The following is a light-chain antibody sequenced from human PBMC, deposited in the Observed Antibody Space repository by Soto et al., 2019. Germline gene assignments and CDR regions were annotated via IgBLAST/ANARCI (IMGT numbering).Light chain of an antibody. CDR3: QQYDNSVWT. Sequence: IVLTQSPGTLSSSPGERATLSCRASQSVSTSNLAWYQQRPGQAPRLLIYGASRRATGIPDRFSGSGSGTDFTLTISRLEHEDLAVYYCQQYDNSVWTFVQGTKVEIK. CDR1: QSVSTSN. V-gene: IGKV3-20*01. CDR2: GAS. J-gene: IGKJ1*01.